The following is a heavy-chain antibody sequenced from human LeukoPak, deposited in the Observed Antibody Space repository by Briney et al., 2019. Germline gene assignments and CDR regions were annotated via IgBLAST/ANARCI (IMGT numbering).Heavy chain of an antibody. J-gene: IGHJ4*02. CDR3: ASETATHFFDY. Sequence: SETLSLTCTVSGGSISSYYWSWIRQPPGKGLEWIGYIYYSGSTNYNPSLKSRVTISVDTSKNQFSLKLSSVTAADTAVYYCASETATHFFDYWGRGTLVTVSS. CDR2: IYYSGST. CDR1: GGSISSYY. V-gene: IGHV4-59*01. D-gene: IGHD2-15*01.